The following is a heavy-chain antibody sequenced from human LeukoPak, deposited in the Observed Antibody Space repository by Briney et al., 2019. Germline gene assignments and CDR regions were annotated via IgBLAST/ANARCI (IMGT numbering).Heavy chain of an antibody. J-gene: IGHJ6*04. CDR3: ASGRKSYYYGMDV. Sequence: PGRSLRLSCAASGFTFSSYGMHWVRQAPGKGLEWVAVIWYDGSNKYYADSVKGRFTISRDNSKNTLYLQMNSLRAEDTAVYYCASGRKSYYYGMDVWGKGTTVTVSS. CDR2: IWYDGSNK. V-gene: IGHV3-33*01. CDR1: GFTFSSYG. D-gene: IGHD3/OR15-3a*01.